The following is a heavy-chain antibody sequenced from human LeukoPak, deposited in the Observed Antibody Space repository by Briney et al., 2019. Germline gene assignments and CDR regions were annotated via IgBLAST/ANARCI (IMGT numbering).Heavy chain of an antibody. J-gene: IGHJ6*03. CDR2: ISAYNGNT. CDR3: ARERYSSSWLIDYYYYYYMDV. CDR1: GYTFTSYG. Sequence: ASVKVSCKASGYTFTSYGISWVRQAPGQGLEWTGWISAYNGNTNYAQKLQGRVTMTTDTSTSTAYMELRSLRSDDTAVYYCARERYSSSWLIDYYYYYYMDVWGKGTTVTVSS. D-gene: IGHD6-13*01. V-gene: IGHV1-18*01.